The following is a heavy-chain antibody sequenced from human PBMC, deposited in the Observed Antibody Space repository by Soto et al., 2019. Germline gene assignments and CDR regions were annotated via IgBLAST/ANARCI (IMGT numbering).Heavy chain of an antibody. Sequence: ESLKISCHVSGYSFASYWIGWERQMPEKDLEWMGIIYPGDSHTRYSPSFQGQVTISAVKSLWTAYLQWTSLKASDTALYYCARTRSFTLGFYYDGLDVWGQGTTVTVSS. CDR1: GYSFASYW. J-gene: IGHJ6*02. V-gene: IGHV5-51*01. CDR3: ARTRSFTLGFYYDGLDV. CDR2: IYPGDSHT. D-gene: IGHD3-16*02.